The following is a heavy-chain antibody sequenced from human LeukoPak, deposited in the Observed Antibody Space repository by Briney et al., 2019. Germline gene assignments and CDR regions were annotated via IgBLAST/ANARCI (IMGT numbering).Heavy chain of an antibody. CDR3: ARGAVLRFLEWLRAPSWFDP. Sequence: SEILSLTCTVSGGSISSYYWSWIRQPPGKGLEWIGYIYYSGSTNYNPSPKSRVTISVDTSKNQFSLKLSSVTAADTAVYYCARGAVLRFLEWLRAPSWFDPWGQGTLVTVSS. J-gene: IGHJ5*02. D-gene: IGHD3-3*01. CDR1: GGSISSYY. CDR2: IYYSGST. V-gene: IGHV4-59*12.